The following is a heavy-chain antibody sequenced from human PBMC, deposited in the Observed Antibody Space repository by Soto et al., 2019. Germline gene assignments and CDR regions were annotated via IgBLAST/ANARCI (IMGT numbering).Heavy chain of an antibody. V-gene: IGHV3-48*02. D-gene: IGHD3-10*01. Sequence: GGSLRLSCAASGFTFSSYSMNWVRQAPGKGLEWVSYISSSSSTIYYADSVKGRFTISRDNAKNSLYLQMNSLRDEDTAVYYCARQKREIKWFGAGIRSQYGMDVWGQGTTVTVSS. CDR2: ISSSSSTI. CDR3: ARQKREIKWFGAGIRSQYGMDV. J-gene: IGHJ6*02. CDR1: GFTFSSYS.